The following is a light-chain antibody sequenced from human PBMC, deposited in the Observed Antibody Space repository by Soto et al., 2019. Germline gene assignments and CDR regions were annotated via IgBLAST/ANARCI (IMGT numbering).Light chain of an antibody. J-gene: IGLJ1*01. CDR3: NSYTGGSTYV. CDR2: DVS. Sequence: HSALAQPASVSGSPGQSITISCTGTSSDIGGYKYVSWYQQHPGKAPKLMIYDVSNRPSGVSNRFSGSKSGNTATLTISGLQGEDEAEYYCNSYTGGSTYVFGTGTKVTV. CDR1: SSDIGGYKY. V-gene: IGLV2-14*01.